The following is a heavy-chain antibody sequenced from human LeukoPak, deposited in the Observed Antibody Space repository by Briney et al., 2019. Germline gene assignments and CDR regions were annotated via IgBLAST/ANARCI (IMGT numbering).Heavy chain of an antibody. V-gene: IGHV3-23*01. J-gene: IGHJ4*02. CDR2: VNAGGDST. CDR3: AKGSGGSCYSSSDY. Sequence: GGSLRLSCAASGFTFSSYAVSWVRQAPGKGLEWVSTVNAGGDSTYYADSVKGRFTISRDNSKNTLYLQMNSLRAEDMALYYCAKGSGGSCYSSSDYWGQGTLVTVSS. CDR1: GFTFSSYA. D-gene: IGHD2-15*01.